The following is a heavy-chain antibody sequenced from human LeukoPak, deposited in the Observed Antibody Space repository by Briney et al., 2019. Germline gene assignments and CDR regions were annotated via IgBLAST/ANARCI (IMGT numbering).Heavy chain of an antibody. D-gene: IGHD2-2*01. J-gene: IGHJ4*02. V-gene: IGHV3-48*03. CDR2: ISSSGSTI. CDR1: GFTFSSYE. CDR3: VRHPRVVGSATRQYYFDY. Sequence: GGSLRLSCAASGFTFSSYEMNWVRQAPGKGLEWASYISSSGSTIYYADSVKGRFTISRDNAKNSLYLQMNSLRAEDTAVYYCVRHPRVVGSATRQYYFDYWGEGTLVTVSS.